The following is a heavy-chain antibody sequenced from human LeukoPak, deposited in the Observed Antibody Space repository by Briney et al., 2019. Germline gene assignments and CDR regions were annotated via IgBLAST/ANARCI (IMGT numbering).Heavy chain of an antibody. CDR1: GITFSHYA. D-gene: IGHD3-9*01. J-gene: IGHJ4*02. CDR3: ARDYRTYYDILTGHDY. V-gene: IGHV3-30*04. CDR2: ISYDGNNQ. Sequence: PGGSLRLSCAASGITFSHYAMHWVRQAPGKGLEWVAVISYDGNNQDYADSVKGRFTISRDNSKNTLYLRMNSLRAEDTAVYYCARDYRTYYDILTGHDYWGQGTLVTVSS.